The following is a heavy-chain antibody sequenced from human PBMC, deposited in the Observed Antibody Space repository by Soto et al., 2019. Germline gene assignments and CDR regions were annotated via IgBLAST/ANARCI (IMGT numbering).Heavy chain of an antibody. Sequence: PGGSLRLSCAASGFTFSSYEMNWVRQAPGKGLEWVSYISSSGSTIYYADPVKGRFTISRDNAKNSLYLQMNSLRAEDTAVYYCARESNYSGPDDVYGMDVWGQGTTVTVSS. D-gene: IGHD1-7*01. CDR3: ARESNYSGPDDVYGMDV. CDR2: ISSSGSTI. V-gene: IGHV3-48*03. J-gene: IGHJ6*02. CDR1: GFTFSSYE.